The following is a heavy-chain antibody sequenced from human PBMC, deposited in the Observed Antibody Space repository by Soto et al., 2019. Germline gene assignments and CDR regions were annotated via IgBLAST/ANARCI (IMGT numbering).Heavy chain of an antibody. Sequence: QVTLKESGPVLVKPTETLTLTCTVSGFSLRNARMGVSWIRQPPGKALEWLAHIFSNDEKSYSTSLKSRLTISKDTPKSQVVLIMTNVDPVDTATYYCARIWVTSPYFYYGLDVWGLGTTVTVSS. CDR3: ARIWVTSPYFYYGLDV. J-gene: IGHJ6*02. CDR2: IFSNDEK. V-gene: IGHV2-26*01. CDR1: GFSLRNARMG. D-gene: IGHD2-21*02.